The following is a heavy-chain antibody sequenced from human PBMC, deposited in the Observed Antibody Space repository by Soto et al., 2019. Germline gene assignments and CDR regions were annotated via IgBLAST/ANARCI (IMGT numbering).Heavy chain of an antibody. V-gene: IGHV3-53*01. CDR2: IYSGGTT. Sequence: EVQLVESGGGLIQPGGSLRLSYAASGFTVSSYYMSWVRQAPGKGLEWVSLIYSGGTTYYADSVKGRFTISRDNSKNTLYLQMNSLRAEDTAVYYCARGRWTSTWGQGTLVTVSS. D-gene: IGHD2-2*01. CDR3: ARGRWTST. CDR1: GFTVSSYY. J-gene: IGHJ5*02.